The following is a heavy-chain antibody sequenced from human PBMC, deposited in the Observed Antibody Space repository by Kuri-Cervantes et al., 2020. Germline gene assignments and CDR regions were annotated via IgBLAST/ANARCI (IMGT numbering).Heavy chain of an antibody. J-gene: IGHJ3*02. CDR1: GFTFSDYY. CDR3: SREDNSFDI. Sequence: GGSLRLSCAASGFTFSDYYMSWIRQAPGKGLEWVSYISSSGSTIYYADSVKGRCTISRGNAKNSLYLQMNSLRLEDTGMYYCSREDNSFDIWGQGTMVTVSS. V-gene: IGHV3-11*01. CDR2: ISSSGSTI.